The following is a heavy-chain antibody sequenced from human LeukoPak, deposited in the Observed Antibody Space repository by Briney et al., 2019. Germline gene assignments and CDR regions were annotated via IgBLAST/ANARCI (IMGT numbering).Heavy chain of an antibody. CDR1: GYTFTGYY. CDR3: ARVGYCSSTSCSYFDY. Sequence: ASVKVSCKASGYTFTGYYMHWVRQAPGQGLEWMGRINPNSGGTNYAQKFQGRVTMTRDTSISTAYMELSRLRSDDTAVYYCARVGYCSSTSCSYFDYWGQGTLVTVSS. J-gene: IGHJ4*02. D-gene: IGHD2-2*01. CDR2: INPNSGGT. V-gene: IGHV1-2*06.